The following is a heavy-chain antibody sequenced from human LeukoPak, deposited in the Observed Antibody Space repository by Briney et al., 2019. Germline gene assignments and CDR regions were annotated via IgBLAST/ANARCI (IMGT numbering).Heavy chain of an antibody. D-gene: IGHD3-3*01. V-gene: IGHV1-8*01. CDR2: TNPKSGNT. CDR1: GYTFTSYD. J-gene: IGHJ6*02. CDR3: ARGSFWSVNDGMDV. Sequence: ASVKVSCKASGYTFTSYDINWVRQATGQGLEWMGWTNPKSGNTGYAQKFQGRVTMTRNTSISTAYMELSSLRSEDTAVYYCARGSFWSVNDGMDVWGQGTTVTVSS.